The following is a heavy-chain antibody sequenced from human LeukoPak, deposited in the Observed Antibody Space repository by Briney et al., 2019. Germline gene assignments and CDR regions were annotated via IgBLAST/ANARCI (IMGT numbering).Heavy chain of an antibody. D-gene: IGHD3-22*01. CDR2: INSDGSST. Sequence: GGSLRLSCAAPGFTFSSYWMHWVRQAPGKGLVLVSRINSDGSSTSYADSVKGRFTISRDNAKNTLYLQMNSLRAEDTAVYYCARESTLYDSSGYYYAGRAFDIWGQGTMVTVSS. CDR3: ARESTLYDSSGYYYAGRAFDI. CDR1: GFTFSSYW. J-gene: IGHJ3*02. V-gene: IGHV3-74*01.